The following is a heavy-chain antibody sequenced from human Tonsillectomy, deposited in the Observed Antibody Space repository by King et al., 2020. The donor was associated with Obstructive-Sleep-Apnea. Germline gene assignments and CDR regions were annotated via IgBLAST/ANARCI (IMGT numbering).Heavy chain of an antibody. CDR1: GYTFTSYG. Sequence: VQLVQSGAEVKKPGASVKVYCKASGYTFTSYGISWVRQAPGQGLEWMGWISGYNGNTNYAQKFQGRVTKNIDTSTTTVYMELRSLRSDDTAVYYCARDLVTAASSDWGQGTLVTVAS. CDR2: ISGYNGNT. J-gene: IGHJ4*02. CDR3: ARDLVTAASSD. D-gene: IGHD6-13*01. V-gene: IGHV1-18*01.